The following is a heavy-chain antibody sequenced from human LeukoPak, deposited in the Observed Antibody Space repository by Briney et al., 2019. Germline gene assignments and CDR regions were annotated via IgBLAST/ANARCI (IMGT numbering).Heavy chain of an antibody. D-gene: IGHD6-13*01. V-gene: IGHV1-18*01. CDR1: GYTFTIYG. Sequence: ASVTVSFTSSGYTFTIYGISWVRQAPGQGLEWMGWISAYNGNTNYAQMLQGRVTMTTDTSTSTAYMELRSLRSDDTAVYYCARDRGIAAAGTPIDYWGQGTLVTVSS. J-gene: IGHJ4*02. CDR3: ARDRGIAAAGTPIDY. CDR2: ISAYNGNT.